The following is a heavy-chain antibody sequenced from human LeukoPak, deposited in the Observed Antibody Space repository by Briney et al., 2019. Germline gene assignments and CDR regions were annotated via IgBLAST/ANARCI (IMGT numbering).Heavy chain of an antibody. D-gene: IGHD3-22*01. CDR1: GYTFTDYY. CDR2: INPNSGDT. V-gene: IGHV1-2*02. Sequence: ASVKVSCKASGYTFTDYYLHWVRQAPGQGLEWMGWINPNSGDTDYAQKFQGRVTMTRDTSISTAYMELSRLRSDDTAVYYCARAHDTEGYFDYWGQGTLVTVSS. CDR3: ARAHDTEGYFDY. J-gene: IGHJ4*02.